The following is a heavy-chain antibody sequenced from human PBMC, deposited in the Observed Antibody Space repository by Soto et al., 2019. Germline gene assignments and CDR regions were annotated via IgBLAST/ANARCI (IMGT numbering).Heavy chain of an antibody. CDR2: ISSSSSYI. V-gene: IGHV3-21*01. J-gene: IGHJ4*02. CDR3: ARDYYDSSGYYAPFDY. CDR1: GFTFSSYS. D-gene: IGHD3-22*01. Sequence: EVQLVESGGGLVKPGGSLRLSCAASGFTFSSYSMNWVRQAPGKGLEWVSSISSSSSYIYYADSVKGRFTISRDNAKNSQYMQMISLRAEDTAVYYCARDYYDSSGYYAPFDYWGQGTLVTVSS.